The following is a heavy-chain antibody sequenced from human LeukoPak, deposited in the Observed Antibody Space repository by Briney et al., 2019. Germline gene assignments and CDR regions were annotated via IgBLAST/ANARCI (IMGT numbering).Heavy chain of an antibody. D-gene: IGHD1-14*01. CDR3: ARDPLRSYFDY. CDR2: IYTSEST. Sequence: SETLSLTCTVSGGSISSYYWSWLRQPAGKGLEWIGRIYTSESTNYNPSLKSRVTMSVDTSKNHFPLKLSSATAADTAVYYCARDPLRSYFDYWGQGTLVTVSS. V-gene: IGHV4-4*07. CDR1: GGSISSYY. J-gene: IGHJ4*02.